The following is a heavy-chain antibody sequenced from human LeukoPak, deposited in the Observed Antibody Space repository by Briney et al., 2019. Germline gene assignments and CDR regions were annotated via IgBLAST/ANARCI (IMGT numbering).Heavy chain of an antibody. J-gene: IGHJ4*02. CDR2: ITSSSTYI. CDR3: ARGHILTGPFDY. Sequence: SCKASGGTFSSYAISWVRQAPGKGLEWVSSITSSSTYIYYADSVKGRFTISRDNAKNSLYLQMNSLRAEDTAVYYCARGHILTGPFDYWGQGTLVTVSS. V-gene: IGHV3-21*01. D-gene: IGHD3-9*01. CDR1: GGTFSSYA.